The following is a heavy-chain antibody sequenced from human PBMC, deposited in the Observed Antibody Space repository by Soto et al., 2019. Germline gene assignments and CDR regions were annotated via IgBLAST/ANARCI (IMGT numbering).Heavy chain of an antibody. D-gene: IGHD6-13*01. CDR1: GFTFSSYA. Sequence: PGGSLRLSCAASGFTFSSYAMSWVRQAPGKGLEYVSAISSNGGSTYYADSVKGRFTISRDNSKNTLYLQMSSLRAEDTAVYYCVKDNMRSSSWIKLLSNFDYWGQGTLVTVSS. J-gene: IGHJ4*02. V-gene: IGHV3-64D*08. CDR2: ISSNGGST. CDR3: VKDNMRSSSWIKLLSNFDY.